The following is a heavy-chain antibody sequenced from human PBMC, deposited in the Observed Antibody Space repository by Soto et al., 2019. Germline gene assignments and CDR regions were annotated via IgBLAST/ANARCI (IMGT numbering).Heavy chain of an antibody. Sequence: NPSETLSLTCAVYGGSFSGYYWSWIRQPPGKGLEWIGEIKHRGSTNYNPSLKSRVTISVDTSKNQFSLKLSSVTAADTAVYYCARLYGSRGPFDYWGQGTLVTVSS. CDR3: ARLYGSRGPFDY. J-gene: IGHJ4*02. CDR1: GGSFSGYY. V-gene: IGHV4-34*01. CDR2: IKHRGST. D-gene: IGHD6-13*01.